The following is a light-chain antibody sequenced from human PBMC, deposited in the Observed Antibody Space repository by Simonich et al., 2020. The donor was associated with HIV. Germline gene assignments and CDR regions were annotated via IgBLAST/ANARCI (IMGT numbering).Light chain of an antibody. Sequence: DIVMTQSPDSLAVSLGERATIKCKSSQSVLYSSNNKNYLAWYQQKPGQPPKLVIYWASTRESGVPDRFSGSGSGTDFTLTISSLQAEDVAVYYCQQFHSSPLTFGGGTKVEIK. V-gene: IGKV4-1*01. J-gene: IGKJ4*01. CDR2: WAS. CDR1: QSVLYSSNNKNY. CDR3: QQFHSSPLT.